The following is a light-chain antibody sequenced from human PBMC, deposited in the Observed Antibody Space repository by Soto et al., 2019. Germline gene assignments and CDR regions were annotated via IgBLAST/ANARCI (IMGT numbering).Light chain of an antibody. Sequence: EIVLTQSPGILSLSPGERATLACRASQSISSNYLAWYQQKPGQAPRLLIYGTYSRATGIPDRCSGSGSGTDFTLTISRLEPEDFAVYYCQFFGSSRYTFGQGTKLEIK. CDR3: QFFGSSRYT. V-gene: IGKV3-20*01. CDR1: QSISSNY. J-gene: IGKJ2*01. CDR2: GTY.